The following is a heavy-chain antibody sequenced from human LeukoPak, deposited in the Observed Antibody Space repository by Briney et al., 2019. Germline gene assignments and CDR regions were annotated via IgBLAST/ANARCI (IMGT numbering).Heavy chain of an antibody. CDR1: GFTFSSYS. D-gene: IGHD7-27*01. CDR3: ARGSNWGSRVYYFDY. V-gene: IGHV3-30*03. J-gene: IGHJ4*02. Sequence: GGSLRLSCAASGFTFSSYSMNWVRQAPGKGLEWVAVISYDGSNKYYADSVKGRFTISRDNSKNTLYLQMNSLRAEDTAVFYCARGSNWGSRVYYFDYWGQGTLVTVSS. CDR2: ISYDGSNK.